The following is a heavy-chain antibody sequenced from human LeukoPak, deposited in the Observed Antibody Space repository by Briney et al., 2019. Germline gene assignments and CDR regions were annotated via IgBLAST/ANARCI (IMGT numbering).Heavy chain of an antibody. CDR2: IYPGDSNI. CDR1: GYSFTSYW. D-gene: IGHD5-18*01. CDR3: ARRPGPGYSCAYYFDY. V-gene: IGHV5-51*01. J-gene: IGHJ4*02. Sequence: LGESLQISCKGSGYSFTSYWIGWVRQMPGKGLEWMGVIYPGDSNIRYSPSFQGRVTISADNSITTAYLQWSSLTASDTAIYYCARRPGPGYSCAYYFDYWGQGALVTVSS.